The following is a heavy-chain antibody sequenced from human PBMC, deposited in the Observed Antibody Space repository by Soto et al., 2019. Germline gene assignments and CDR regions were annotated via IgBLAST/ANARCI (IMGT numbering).Heavy chain of an antibody. J-gene: IGHJ4*02. CDR3: ARVSVVVAERLYYFDY. D-gene: IGHD3-22*01. V-gene: IGHV4-30-4*01. Sequence: SETLSLTCTVSGGSISSCDYYWSWIRQPPGKGLEWIGYIYYSGSTYYNPSLKSRVTISVDTSKNQFSLKLSSVTAADTAVYYCARVSVVVAERLYYFDYWGQGTLVNVSS. CDR2: IYYSGST. CDR1: GGSISSCDYY.